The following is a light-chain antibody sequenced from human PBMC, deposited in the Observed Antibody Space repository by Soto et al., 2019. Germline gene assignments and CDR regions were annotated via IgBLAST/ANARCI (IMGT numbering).Light chain of an antibody. CDR3: QQYNIWSLYT. CDR1: HSVGSD. V-gene: IGKV3-15*01. CDR2: GAA. Sequence: EIVMTQSPATLSVSPVDTATLSCRASHSVGSDLAWYQVKPGQAPRLLIYGAATRAIGIPGRFSGSGTRTEFSLTISSLQSEDSAVYYCQQYNIWSLYTFGQGTNLEIK. J-gene: IGKJ2*01.